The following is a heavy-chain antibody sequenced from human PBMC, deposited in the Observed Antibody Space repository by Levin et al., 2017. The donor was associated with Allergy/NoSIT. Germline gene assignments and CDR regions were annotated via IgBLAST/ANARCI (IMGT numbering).Heavy chain of an antibody. D-gene: IGHD6-19*01. CDR1: GGSISSYY. CDR3: ARLAGGWGGGYWYFDL. V-gene: IGHV4-59*08. CDR2: IYYSGST. Sequence: SETLSLTCTVSGGSISSYYWSWIRQPPGKGLEWIGYIYYSGSTNYNPSLKSRVTISVDTSKNQFSLKLSSVTAADAAVYYCARLAGGWGGGYWYFDLWGRGTLVTVSS. J-gene: IGHJ2*01.